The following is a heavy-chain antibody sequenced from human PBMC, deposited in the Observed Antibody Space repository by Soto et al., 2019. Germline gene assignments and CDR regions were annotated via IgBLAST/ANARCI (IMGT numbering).Heavy chain of an antibody. V-gene: IGHV3-23*01. CDR1: GFTFSSYA. CDR2: ISGSGGNT. D-gene: IGHD3-10*01. CDR3: AKATELDYYGSGSYVPGFDY. Sequence: GESLKISCAASGFTFSSYAMSWVRQAPGKGLEWVSAISGSGGNTYYADSVKGRFTISRDNSKNTLYLQMNSLRAEDTAVYYCAKATELDYYGSGSYVPGFDYWGQGTLVTVSS. J-gene: IGHJ4*02.